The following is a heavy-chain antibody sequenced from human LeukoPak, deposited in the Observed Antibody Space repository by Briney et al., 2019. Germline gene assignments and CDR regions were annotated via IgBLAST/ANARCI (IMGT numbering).Heavy chain of an antibody. CDR1: GFTFSSYG. Sequence: PGGSLRLSCAASGFTFSSYGMSWVRQAPGGGVEWVSAISGSGGSTYYTDSVRGRVTLSRENSKNTLYLQLNSLRAEDKDVYYCARNWNDVRGSYYYYYYYMDVWGKGTTVTISS. D-gene: IGHD1-1*01. J-gene: IGHJ6*03. V-gene: IGHV3-23*01. CDR3: ARNWNDVRGSYYYYYYYMDV. CDR2: ISGSGGST.